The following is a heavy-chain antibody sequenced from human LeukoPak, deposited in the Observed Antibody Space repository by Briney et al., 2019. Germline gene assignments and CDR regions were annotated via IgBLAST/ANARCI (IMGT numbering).Heavy chain of an antibody. CDR3: ARVTVTNLDY. D-gene: IGHD4-17*01. J-gene: IGHJ4*02. CDR1: GYSISSGYY. CDR2: IYHSGST. Sequence: SETLSLTCTVSGYSISSGYYWGWIRQPPGKGLEWIGSIYHSGSTYYNPSLKSRVTISVDTSKNQFSLRLSSVTAADTAVYYCARVTVTNLDYWGQGTPVTVSS. V-gene: IGHV4-38-2*02.